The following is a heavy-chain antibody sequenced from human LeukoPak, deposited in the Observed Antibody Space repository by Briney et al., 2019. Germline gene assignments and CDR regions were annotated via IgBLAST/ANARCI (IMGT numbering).Heavy chain of an antibody. CDR3: AREQGYGVFLGS. CDR1: GLTVSSSY. V-gene: IGHV3-53*01. Sequence: GGSLRLSWSGSGLTVSSSYMSWVRQAPGKGLEWVSIIYSGGSTYYADSVKGRFTISRDNSKNTLYLQMNSLRAEDTAIYYCAREQGYGVFLGSWGQGTLVTVSS. J-gene: IGHJ5*02. D-gene: IGHD5/OR15-5a*01. CDR2: IYSGGST.